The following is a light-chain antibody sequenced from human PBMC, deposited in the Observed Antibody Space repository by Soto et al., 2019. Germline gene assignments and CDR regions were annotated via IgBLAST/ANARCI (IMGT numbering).Light chain of an antibody. V-gene: IGKV3-20*01. CDR3: QQYAGSPWT. Sequence: EIVLTQSPGTLALSPGERTTLSCRTSQALGSNYLAWYQQKPGQAPRLLIYGASSRATGIPDRFSGSGSGTDFPLTMSRLEPEDFAVYYCQQYAGSPWTFGQGTKVEVK. J-gene: IGKJ1*01. CDR1: QALGSNY. CDR2: GAS.